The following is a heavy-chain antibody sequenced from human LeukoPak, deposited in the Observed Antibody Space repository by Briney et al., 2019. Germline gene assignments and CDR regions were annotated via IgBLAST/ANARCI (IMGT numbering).Heavy chain of an antibody. CDR2: IYTSGST. V-gene: IGHV4-61*02. D-gene: IGHD2-2*01. J-gene: IGHJ6*03. CDR1: GGPISSGSYY. CDR3: ARAPECTSCYYATNYYYYMDV. Sequence: SQTLSLTCTVSGGPISSGSYYWSWIRQPAGKGLEWIGRIYTSGSTNYNPSLKSRVTISVDTSKNQFSLKLSSVTAADTAVYYCARAPECTSCYYATNYYYYMDVWGKGTTVTVSS.